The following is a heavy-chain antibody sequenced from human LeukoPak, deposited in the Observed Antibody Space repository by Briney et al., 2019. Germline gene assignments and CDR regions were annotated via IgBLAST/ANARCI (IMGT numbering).Heavy chain of an antibody. CDR3: AKTREYSSSSPPDY. J-gene: IGHJ4*02. V-gene: IGHV3-21*04. Sequence: GGSLRLSCAASGFTFSSHTMIWVRQAPGKGLEWVASISGSLSYVYYADSVRGRFTISRDNAKDSLYLQMNSLRAEDTAVYYCAKTREYSSSSPPDYWGQGTLVTVSS. CDR1: GFTFSSHT. CDR2: ISGSLSYV. D-gene: IGHD6-6*01.